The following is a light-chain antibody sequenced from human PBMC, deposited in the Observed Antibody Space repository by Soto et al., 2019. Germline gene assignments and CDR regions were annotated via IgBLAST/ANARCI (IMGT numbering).Light chain of an antibody. CDR3: QDYGSSPQT. Sequence: ENVLTQSPGTLSLSPGESATLSCRASQIVYNGYLAWYQQKPGQPPRLLIFGASTRASGVPDRFSGSGSGTDFTLTISRLEPEDFAVYYCQDYGSSPQTFGQGTKVEI. CDR2: GAS. V-gene: IGKV3-20*01. J-gene: IGKJ1*01. CDR1: QIVYNGY.